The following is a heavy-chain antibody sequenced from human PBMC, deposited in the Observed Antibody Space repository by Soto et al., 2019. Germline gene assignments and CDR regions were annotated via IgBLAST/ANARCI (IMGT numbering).Heavy chain of an antibody. D-gene: IGHD3-10*01. V-gene: IGHV4-39*01. CDR3: TRASASSMLRGVVIN. CDR2: IYYSGST. CDR1: RGSISSGTNY. Sequence: SETLSLTCTVSRGSISSGTNYWAWIRQPPGKGLEWIANIYYSGSTFYNPSLKSRVTISLDTSKNQFSLKLRSVTAADTAVYYCTRASASSMLRGVVINWGRGTQVTAPQ. J-gene: IGHJ4*02.